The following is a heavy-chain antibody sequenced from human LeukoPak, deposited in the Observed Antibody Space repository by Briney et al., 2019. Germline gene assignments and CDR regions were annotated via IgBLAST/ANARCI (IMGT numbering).Heavy chain of an antibody. V-gene: IGHV4-39*07. J-gene: IGHJ4*02. CDR1: GGSISSSSYY. Sequence: SETLSLTCTVSGGSISSSSYYWGWIRQPPGKGLGWIGNIYYSGNTYYNPSLKSRVTISINTSKNHFSLKLSSVTAADTAVYYCARINVVVTVAIFDYWGQGTLVTVSS. CDR2: IYYSGNT. CDR3: ARINVVVTVAIFDY. D-gene: IGHD2-21*02.